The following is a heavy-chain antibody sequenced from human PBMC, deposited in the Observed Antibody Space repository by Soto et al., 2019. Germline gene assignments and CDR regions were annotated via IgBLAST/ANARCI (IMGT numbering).Heavy chain of an antibody. CDR2: ISGSGSTS. D-gene: IGHD3-16*01. CDR3: GRGAPHRTWFDT. CDR1: GFIFSTYN. Sequence: PGGSLRLSCAASGFIFSTYNMNWVRQAPGKGLEWVSDISGSGSTSYYADSVKGRFTISRDNDKNSWYLQMNSLRDEDTAVYYCGRGAPHRTWFDTWGQETLVTV. J-gene: IGHJ5*02. V-gene: IGHV3-48*02.